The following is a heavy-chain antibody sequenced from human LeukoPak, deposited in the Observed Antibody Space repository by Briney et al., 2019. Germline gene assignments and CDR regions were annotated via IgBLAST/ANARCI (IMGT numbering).Heavy chain of an antibody. CDR2: MNPNSGNT. J-gene: IGHJ4*02. CDR3: AREGYDSSGYEKPNGDY. Sequence: GASVKVSCKASGYTFTSYDINWVRQATGQGLEWMGWMNPNSGNTGYAQKFQGRVTMTRNTSISTAYMELSSLRSEDTAVYHCAREGYDSSGYEKPNGDYWGQGTLVTVSS. V-gene: IGHV1-8*01. D-gene: IGHD3-22*01. CDR1: GYTFTSYD.